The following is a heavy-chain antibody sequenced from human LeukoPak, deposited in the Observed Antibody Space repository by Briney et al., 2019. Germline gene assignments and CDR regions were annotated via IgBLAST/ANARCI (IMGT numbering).Heavy chain of an antibody. CDR3: AKDRYCGGGTCYWSYFDY. D-gene: IGHD2-15*01. V-gene: IGHV3-23*01. Sequence: TGGSLRLSCAASGFTFRTYAMSWVRQAPGKGLEWVSAISGGGGSTYYADSVKGRFTTSRDNSKNTLFLQMNSLRAEDTAVYYCAKDRYCGGGTCYWSYFDYWGQGTLVTVSS. CDR1: GFTFRTYA. CDR2: ISGGGGST. J-gene: IGHJ4*02.